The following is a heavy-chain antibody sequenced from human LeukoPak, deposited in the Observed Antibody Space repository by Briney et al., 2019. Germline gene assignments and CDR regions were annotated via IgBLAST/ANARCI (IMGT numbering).Heavy chain of an antibody. V-gene: IGHV3-21*01. CDR1: GFTFSSYS. Sequence: PGGSLRLSCAASGFTFSSYSMNWVCQAPRKGLEWVSSISSSSSYIYYADSVKGRFTISRDNAKNSLYLQMNSLRAEDTAVYYCARDSAVAGTYWGQGTLVTVSS. CDR2: ISSSSSYI. CDR3: ARDSAVAGTY. J-gene: IGHJ4*02. D-gene: IGHD6-19*01.